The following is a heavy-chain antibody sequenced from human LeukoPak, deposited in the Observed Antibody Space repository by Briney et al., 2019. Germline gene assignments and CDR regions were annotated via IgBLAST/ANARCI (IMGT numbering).Heavy chain of an antibody. D-gene: IGHD6-13*01. CDR1: GFTFSSYS. CDR3: ARARSYSSSWYEFDY. J-gene: IGHJ4*02. V-gene: IGHV3-21*01. CDR2: ISSSSYI. Sequence: PGGSLRLSCAASGFTFSSYSMNWVRQAPGKGLEWVSSISSSSYIYYADSVKGRFTISRDNAKNSLYLQMNSLRAEDTAVYYCARARSYSSSWYEFDYWGQGTLVTVSS.